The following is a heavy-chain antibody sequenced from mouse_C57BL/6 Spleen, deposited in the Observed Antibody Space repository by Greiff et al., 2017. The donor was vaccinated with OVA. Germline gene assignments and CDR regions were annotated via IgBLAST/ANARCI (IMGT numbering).Heavy chain of an antibody. Sequence: EVKLVESGPELVKPGASVKISCKASGYTFTDYYLNWVKQSHGNSLEWIGDIHPDNGGTSYNQKFKGKATLTVDKSSSTAYMELRSLTSEDSAVYYCARRGYSNLDYWGQGTTLTVSS. J-gene: IGHJ2*01. V-gene: IGHV1-26*01. CDR2: IHPDNGGT. CDR1: GYTFTDYY. CDR3: ARRGYSNLDY. D-gene: IGHD2-5*01.